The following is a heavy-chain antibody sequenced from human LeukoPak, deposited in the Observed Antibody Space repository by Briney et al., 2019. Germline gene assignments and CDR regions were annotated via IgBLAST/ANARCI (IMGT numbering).Heavy chain of an antibody. V-gene: IGHV3-7*01. J-gene: IGHJ4*02. CDR1: GFTFSGYW. CDR2: IKQGGSEK. CDR3: ARDRGYSYFDF. Sequence: GGSLRLSCAASGFTFSGYWMSWVRQAPGKGLEWVANIKQGGSEKYYVDSVKGRLTISRDNAKNSLYLQMNSLRAEDTAVYYCARDRGYSYFDFWGQGTLVTVSS. D-gene: IGHD5-18*01.